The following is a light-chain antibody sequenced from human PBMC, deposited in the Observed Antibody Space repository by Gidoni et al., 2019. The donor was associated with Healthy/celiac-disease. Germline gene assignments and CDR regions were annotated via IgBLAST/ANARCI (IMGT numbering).Light chain of an antibody. V-gene: IGKV4-1*01. CDR2: WAS. Sequence: DIVMTQSPDSLAVSLGERANINCKSSQSVLYSSNNKNYVAWYQQKPGQHPKLLIYWASTRESGVPDRFSGSGSGTDFTLTISSLQAEDVAVYYCQQYYSTPFTFGPGTKVDIK. CDR1: QSVLYSSNNKNY. CDR3: QQYYSTPFT. J-gene: IGKJ3*01.